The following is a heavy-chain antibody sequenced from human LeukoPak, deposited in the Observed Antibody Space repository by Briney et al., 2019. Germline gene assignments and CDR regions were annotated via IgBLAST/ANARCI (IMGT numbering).Heavy chain of an antibody. CDR2: IYHSGST. CDR3: ATYRVVILDAFDI. Sequence: SETLPLTCTVSGGSISSGGYYWSWIRQPPGKGLEWIGYIYHSGSTYYNPSLKSRVTISVDRFKNQFSLKLSSVTAADTAVYYCATYRVVILDAFDIWGQGTMVTVSS. J-gene: IGHJ3*02. CDR1: GGSISSGGYY. D-gene: IGHD3-22*01. V-gene: IGHV4-30-2*01.